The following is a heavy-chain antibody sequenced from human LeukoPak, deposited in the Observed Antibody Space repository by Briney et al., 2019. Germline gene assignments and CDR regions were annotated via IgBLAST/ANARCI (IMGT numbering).Heavy chain of an antibody. J-gene: IGHJ4*02. CDR1: GFTFSRYD. Sequence: GGSLRLSCAASGFTFSRYDMNWVRQAPGKWLEWVSAISGSGGSTYYADSVKGRFTISRDNSKNTVYLQMNSLRAEDTAVYYCAKDDARGWYDYWGQGNLITVSS. CDR2: ISGSGGST. V-gene: IGHV3-23*01. D-gene: IGHD6-19*01. CDR3: AKDDARGWYDY.